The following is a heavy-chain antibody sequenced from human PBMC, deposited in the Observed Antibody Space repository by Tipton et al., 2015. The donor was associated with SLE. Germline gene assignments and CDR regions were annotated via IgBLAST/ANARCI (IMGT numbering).Heavy chain of an antibody. J-gene: IGHJ3*02. CDR3: ARAGEGQWLVPDAFDI. CDR2: IYYSGST. V-gene: IGHV4-59*08. Sequence: TLSLTCTVSGGSISSYYWSWIRQPPGKGLEWIGYIYYSGSTNYNPSLKSRVTISVDTSKNQFSLKLSSVTAADTAVYYCARAGEGQWLVPDAFDIWGQGTMVTVSS. CDR1: GGSISSYY. D-gene: IGHD6-19*01.